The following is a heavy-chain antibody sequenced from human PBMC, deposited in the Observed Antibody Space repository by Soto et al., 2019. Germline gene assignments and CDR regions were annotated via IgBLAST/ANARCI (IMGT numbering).Heavy chain of an antibody. CDR3: ARVGVRLGRIAARPQADPYYYAMDV. V-gene: IGHV4-61*01. J-gene: IGHJ6*02. CDR2: IYNSGGT. CDR1: GGSVSSGSYS. D-gene: IGHD6-6*01. Sequence: QVQLQESGPGLVKPSETLSLTCTVSGGSVSSGSYSWSWIRQPPGKGLEWIGYIYNSGGTNYNPSLKRRVTISVDTSKNQFSLKLSSVTAVDTAVYYCARVGVRLGRIAARPQADPYYYAMDVWGQGTTVTVSS.